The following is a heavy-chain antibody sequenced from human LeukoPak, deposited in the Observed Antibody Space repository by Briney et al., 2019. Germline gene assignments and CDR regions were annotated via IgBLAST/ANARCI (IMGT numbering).Heavy chain of an antibody. Sequence: GSLRLSCAASGFIFSNFAMSWVRQDPGKELEWVSAISGSGGSTYYADSVKGRFTISRDISKNTLFLQMNSLRAEDTAVYYCAKGGAYYYVSSGYFDYWGQGALVTVSS. J-gene: IGHJ4*02. CDR2: ISGSGGST. D-gene: IGHD3-22*01. CDR3: AKGGAYYYVSSGYFDY. V-gene: IGHV3-23*01. CDR1: GFIFSNFA.